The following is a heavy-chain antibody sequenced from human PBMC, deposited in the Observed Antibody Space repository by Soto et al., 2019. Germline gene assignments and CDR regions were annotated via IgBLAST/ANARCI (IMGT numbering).Heavy chain of an antibody. CDR1: GGSISSSSYY. V-gene: IGHV4-39*01. Sequence: SETLSLTCTVSGGSISSSSYYWGWIRQPPGKGLEWIGSIYYSGSTYYNPSLKSRVTISVDASKNQFSLKLSSVTAADTAVYYCARGAITMIVVVTPHDAFDIWGQGTMVTVSS. J-gene: IGHJ3*02. CDR3: ARGAITMIVVVTPHDAFDI. D-gene: IGHD3-22*01. CDR2: IYYSGST.